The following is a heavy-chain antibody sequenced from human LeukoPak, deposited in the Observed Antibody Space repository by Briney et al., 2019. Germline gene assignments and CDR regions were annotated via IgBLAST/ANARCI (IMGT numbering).Heavy chain of an antibody. J-gene: IGHJ4*02. CDR1: GGSFSGYY. CDR3: ARDAPAYCSSTSCYSPLDY. CDR2: ISHSGST. Sequence: SETLSLTCAVYGGSFSGYYWSWIRQPPGKGLEWIGEISHSGSTNYNPSLKSRVTISVDTSKNQFSLKLSSVTAADTAVYYCARDAPAYCSSTSCYSPLDYWGQGTLVTVSS. D-gene: IGHD2-2*02. V-gene: IGHV4-34*01.